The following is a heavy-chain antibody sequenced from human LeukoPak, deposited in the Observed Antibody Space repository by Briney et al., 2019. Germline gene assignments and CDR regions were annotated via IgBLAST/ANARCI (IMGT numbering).Heavy chain of an antibody. CDR2: VYYSGGT. CDR1: GVSISRSFYY. J-gene: IGHJ3*01. Sequence: SETLSLTCSISGVSISRSFYYWGWIRQPPGKRLEWIGNVYYSGGTYYNPSLKSRVSMSVDTSQNQFSLTLTSETAADTAVYFCARRPNLPADDGDYWRFDVWGQGRRVTVSS. D-gene: IGHD4-17*01. V-gene: IGHV4-39*01. CDR3: ARRPNLPADDGDYWRFDV.